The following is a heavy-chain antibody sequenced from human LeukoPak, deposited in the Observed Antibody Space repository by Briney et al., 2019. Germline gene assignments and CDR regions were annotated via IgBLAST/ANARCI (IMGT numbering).Heavy chain of an antibody. CDR1: GFTFSSYA. J-gene: IGHJ4*02. CDR3: AREIFWSGYYSNLHFDY. V-gene: IGHV3-23*01. D-gene: IGHD3-3*01. CDR2: ISGSGGST. Sequence: GGSLRLSCAASGFTFSSYAMSWVRQAPGKGLEWVSAISGSGGSTYYADSVKGRFTISRDNSKNTLYLQMNSLRAEDTAVYYCAREIFWSGYYSNLHFDYWGQGTLVTVSS.